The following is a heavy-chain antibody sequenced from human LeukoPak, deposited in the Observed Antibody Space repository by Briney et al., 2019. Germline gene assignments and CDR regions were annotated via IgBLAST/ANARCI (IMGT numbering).Heavy chain of an antibody. V-gene: IGHV3-23*01. CDR1: GFTFSSYA. D-gene: IGHD3-10*01. CDR2: ISSSGGST. CDR3: AKDLVTGSLDY. Sequence: GGSLRLSCAASGFTFSSYAMTWVRQAPGKGLEWVSSISSSGGSTYYADSVRGRFTISRDNSKNTLYLRMSSLRAEDTAIYYCAKDLVTGSLDYWGHGTLVTVSS. J-gene: IGHJ4*01.